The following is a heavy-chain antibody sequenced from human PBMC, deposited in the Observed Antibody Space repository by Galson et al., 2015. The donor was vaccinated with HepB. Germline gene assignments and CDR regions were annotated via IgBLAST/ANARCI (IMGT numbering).Heavy chain of an antibody. Sequence: SLRLSCAASGLSFSSYAMSWVRQAPGKGLEWVSSISSSSSYIYYADSVKGRFTISRDNAKNSLYLQMNSLRAEDTAVYYCAKELRADIIVVPAARDAIDIWGQGTMVTVSS. D-gene: IGHD2-2*01. V-gene: IGHV3-21*01. J-gene: IGHJ3*02. CDR1: GLSFSSYA. CDR2: ISSSSSYI. CDR3: AKELRADIIVVPAARDAIDI.